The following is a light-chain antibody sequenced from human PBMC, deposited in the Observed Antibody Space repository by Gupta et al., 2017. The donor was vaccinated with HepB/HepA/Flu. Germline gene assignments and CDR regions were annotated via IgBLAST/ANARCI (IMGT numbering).Light chain of an antibody. CDR3: QQYQVFPT. Sequence: IQMTQSPSTMSVYVGDTVTITCRASRNIDSWLAWYQQKAGKGPKLLIHRASYLQSVVPSRFSGSGSRTEFILTISSLQPDYFATYYCQQYQVFPTFGGGTKVEI. V-gene: IGKV1-5*03. J-gene: IGKJ4*01. CDR1: RNIDSW. CDR2: RAS.